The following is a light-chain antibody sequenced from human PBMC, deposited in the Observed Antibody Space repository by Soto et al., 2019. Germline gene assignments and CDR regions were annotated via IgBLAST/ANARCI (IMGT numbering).Light chain of an antibody. CDR3: CSYAGRYSDYV. Sequence: QSALTQPRSVSGSPGQSVTISCTGTSSDVGGYNYVSWYQQHTGKAPKLMIYDVSKRPSGVPDRFSGSKSGNTASLTISGLQAEDEADYYCCSYAGRYSDYVFGTGTKVTVL. V-gene: IGLV2-11*01. CDR2: DVS. J-gene: IGLJ1*01. CDR1: SSDVGGYNY.